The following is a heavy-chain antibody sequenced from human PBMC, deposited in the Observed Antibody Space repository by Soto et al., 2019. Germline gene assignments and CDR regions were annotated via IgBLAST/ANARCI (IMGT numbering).Heavy chain of an antibody. CDR1: GYTFTSYG. CDR3: ARDRSSSVLVGFDY. CDR2: ISAYNGNT. Sequence: SVKVSCKASGYTFTSYGISWVRQAPGQGLEWMGWISAYNGNTNYAQKLQGRVTMTTDTSTSTAYMELRSLRSDDTAVYYCARDRSSSVLVGFDYWGQGTLVTVSS. D-gene: IGHD6-6*01. J-gene: IGHJ4*02. V-gene: IGHV1-18*04.